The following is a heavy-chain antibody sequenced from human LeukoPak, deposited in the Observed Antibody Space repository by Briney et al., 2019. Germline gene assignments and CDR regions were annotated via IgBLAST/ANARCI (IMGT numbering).Heavy chain of an antibody. Sequence: GGSLRLSCAASGFTFHSHSMNWVRQAPGKGLEWDSSISMTSSYIYYADSVKGRFTISRDNAKNSLYLHMNSLRAEDTAVYYCARVAGYSGYESGYFEDWGQGTLVTVSS. D-gene: IGHD5-12*01. CDR1: GFTFHSHS. CDR2: ISMTSSYI. J-gene: IGHJ4*02. CDR3: ARVAGYSGYESGYFED. V-gene: IGHV3-21*01.